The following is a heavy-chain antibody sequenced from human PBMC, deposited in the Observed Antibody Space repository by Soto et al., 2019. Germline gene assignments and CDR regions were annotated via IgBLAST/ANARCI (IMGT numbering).Heavy chain of an antibody. D-gene: IGHD6-6*01. V-gene: IGHV1-46*01. CDR1: GYTFTSYY. CDR3: ARESEGIAARPKFRYFDY. CDR2: INPSGGST. Sequence: QVQLVQSGAEVKKPGASVKVSCKASGYTFTSYYMHWVRQAPGQGLEWMGIINPSGGSTSYAQKFQGRVTMTRDTSTSTVYMELSSLRSEDTAVYYCARESEGIAARPKFRYFDYLGQGTLVTVSS. J-gene: IGHJ4*02.